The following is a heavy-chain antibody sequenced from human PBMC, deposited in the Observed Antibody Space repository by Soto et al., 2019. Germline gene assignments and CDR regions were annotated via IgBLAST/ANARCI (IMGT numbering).Heavy chain of an antibody. J-gene: IGHJ5*02. Sequence: EVQLLESGGDVVRPGGSLRLSCAASGFTFSSYAMGWVRQAPGKGLEWVAGVSRAGTYTFYADSVRGRFSISRDNSRDTVDLYMNARRGDDTAVDFCEKYTVTEDFGESWGQGTLVSVSS. CDR2: VSRAGTYT. V-gene: IGHV3-23*01. D-gene: IGHD4-17*01. CDR1: GFTFSSYA. CDR3: EKYTVTEDFGES.